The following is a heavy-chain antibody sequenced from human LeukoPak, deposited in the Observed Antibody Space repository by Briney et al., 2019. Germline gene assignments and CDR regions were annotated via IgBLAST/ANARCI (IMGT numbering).Heavy chain of an antibody. D-gene: IGHD6-13*01. CDR3: ARTWSWSNFDY. J-gene: IGHJ4*02. Sequence: SETLSLTCAVYDGSFSGYYWSWIRQPPGKGLEWIGEINHSGSTNYNPSLKSRVTISVDTSKNQFSLKLSSVTAADTAVYYCARTWSWSNFDYWGQGTLVTVSS. CDR1: DGSFSGYY. CDR2: INHSGST. V-gene: IGHV4-34*01.